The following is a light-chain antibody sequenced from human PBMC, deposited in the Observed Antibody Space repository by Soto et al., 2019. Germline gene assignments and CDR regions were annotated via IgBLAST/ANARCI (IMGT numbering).Light chain of an antibody. Sequence: EIVLTQSPGTLSLSPGERATLSCRASQSVSSNYLAWYQQKPGQAPRLLIYGASSRATGIPDRFSGSGSGTDFTLTISRLEPEDFAVYYCQQYGSSLFGQGTKVEIK. J-gene: IGKJ1*01. CDR3: QQYGSSL. CDR2: GAS. CDR1: QSVSSNY. V-gene: IGKV3-20*01.